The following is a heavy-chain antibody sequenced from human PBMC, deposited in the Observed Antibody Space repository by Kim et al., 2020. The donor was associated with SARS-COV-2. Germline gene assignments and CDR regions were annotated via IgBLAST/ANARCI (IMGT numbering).Heavy chain of an antibody. CDR2: SGGSS. V-gene: IGHV3-23*01. J-gene: IGHJ4*02. D-gene: IGHD6-6*01. Sequence: SGGSSDYASPVKGPFTITRDNSKSTLYLQRNSLRAEDTAVYYGAKDLTSSWGQGTLVTVSS. CDR3: AKDLTSS.